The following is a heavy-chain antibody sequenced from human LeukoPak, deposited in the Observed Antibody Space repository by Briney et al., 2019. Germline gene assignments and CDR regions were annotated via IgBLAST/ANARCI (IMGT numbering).Heavy chain of an antibody. Sequence: GESLKISCAASGFTFSDYYMSWIRQAPGKGLEWVSYIISSGSTIYYADSVRGRFTISRDNAKNSLYLQMNSLRAEDTAVYYCARMLLNWFDPWGQGTLVTVSS. CDR3: ARMLLNWFDP. V-gene: IGHV3-11*04. D-gene: IGHD3-16*01. CDR1: GFTFSDYY. CDR2: IISSGSTI. J-gene: IGHJ5*02.